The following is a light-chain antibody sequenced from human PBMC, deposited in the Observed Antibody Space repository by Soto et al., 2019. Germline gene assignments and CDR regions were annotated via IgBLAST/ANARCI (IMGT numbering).Light chain of an antibody. V-gene: IGKV1-5*01. Sequence: DIQMTQSPSTLSGSVGDRVTITCRASQTISSWLAWYQQKPGKAPKLLIYDASSLASGVPSRFSGSGSGTEFTLTISSLQPDDFATYYCQQYNSYRTFGQGTKVDI. CDR1: QTISSW. J-gene: IGKJ1*01. CDR2: DAS. CDR3: QQYNSYRT.